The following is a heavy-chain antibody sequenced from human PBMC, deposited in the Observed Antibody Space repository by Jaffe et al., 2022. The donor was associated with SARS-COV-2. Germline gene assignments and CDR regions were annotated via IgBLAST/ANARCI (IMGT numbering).Heavy chain of an antibody. D-gene: IGHD3-9*01. V-gene: IGHV3-21*06. CDR2: ISTGSSYL. Sequence: VQMVESGGGLVKPGGSLRLSCAASGFTFNYFSLNWVRQAPGKGLEWVSSISTGSSYLHYAESVKGRFTISRDNANNLLFLQMNSLRAEDTGIYYCARETDSVLTGYCFDYWGQGTTVTVSA. J-gene: IGHJ4*02. CDR1: GFTFNYFS. CDR3: ARETDSVLTGYCFDY.